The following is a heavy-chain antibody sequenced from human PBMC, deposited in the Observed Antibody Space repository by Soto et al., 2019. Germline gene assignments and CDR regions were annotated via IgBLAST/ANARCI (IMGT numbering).Heavy chain of an antibody. J-gene: IGHJ4*02. CDR1: GGSISSYY. Sequence: PSETLSLTCTVSGGSISSYYWIWIRQPPGKGLEWIGSVYYTGRTNYNPSLKSRVTISVDTSKNQFSLKLTSVTAADTAVYYCARDKITGLFDYWGQGTLVTVSS. CDR3: ARDKITGLFDY. CDR2: VYYTGRT. D-gene: IGHD2-8*02. V-gene: IGHV4-59*12.